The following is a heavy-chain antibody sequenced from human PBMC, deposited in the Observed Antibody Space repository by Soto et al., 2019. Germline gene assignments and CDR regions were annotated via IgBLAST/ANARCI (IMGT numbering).Heavy chain of an antibody. V-gene: IGHV3-30*03. CDR2: ISYDGSNK. Sequence: GGSLRLSCAASGFTFSSYGMHWVRQAPGKGLEWVAVISYDGSNKYYADSVKGRFTISRDNSKNTLYLQMNSLRAEDTAVYYCATTGYSGYDLFGVDAFDIWGQGTMVTVSS. CDR3: ATTGYSGYDLFGVDAFDI. CDR1: GFTFSSYG. J-gene: IGHJ3*02. D-gene: IGHD5-12*01.